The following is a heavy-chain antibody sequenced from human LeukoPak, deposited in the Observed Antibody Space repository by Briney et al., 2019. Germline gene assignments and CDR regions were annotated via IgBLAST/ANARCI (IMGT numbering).Heavy chain of an antibody. V-gene: IGHV1-2*02. J-gene: IGHJ4*02. CDR2: INPNSGGT. Sequence: GASVKVSCKASGYTFTAYYINWVRQAPGQGLEWMGWINPNSGGTNYAQKFQGRVTMTRDTSISTVYMELSRLRSDDTAVYYCARDLAYSNYYDSDAYSRGDYYSRGDYWGQGTPVTVSS. CDR1: GYTFTAYY. D-gene: IGHD3-22*01. CDR3: ARDLAYSNYYDSDAYSRGDYYSRGDY.